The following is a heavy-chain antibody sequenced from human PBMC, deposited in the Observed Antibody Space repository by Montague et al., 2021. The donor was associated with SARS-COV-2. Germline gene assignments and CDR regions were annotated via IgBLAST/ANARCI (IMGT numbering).Heavy chain of an antibody. D-gene: IGHD2-21*02. CDR1: GGAINRGVYY. J-gene: IGHJ6*02. Sequence: TLSLTYTVSGGAINRGVYYWTWIRQPPGKGLEWIGNIYSTGDTSYSPSLKGRVGISLDTSKDQVSLNLRSVAAADTAVYYCAREVVHVDVLTDIPKILYYGSDVWGQGTTVVVSS. CDR3: AREVVHVDVLTDIPKILYYGSDV. CDR2: IYSTGDT. V-gene: IGHV4-30-4*08.